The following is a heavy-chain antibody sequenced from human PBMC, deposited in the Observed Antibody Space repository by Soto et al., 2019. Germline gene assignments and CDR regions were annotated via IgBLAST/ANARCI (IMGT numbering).Heavy chain of an antibody. J-gene: IGHJ5*02. CDR2: ISKGSDYI. Sequence: GGSLRLSCAASGFSFSDYTMNWVRQAPGKGLEWVSSISKGSDYIFYADKVKGRFTISRDNARNSLHLQMTSLRVEDTAVYYCAKDSGCVNNACAYDPWGQGTLVTVSS. CDR1: GFSFSDYT. V-gene: IGHV3-21*01. D-gene: IGHD1-20*01. CDR3: AKDSGCVNNACAYDP.